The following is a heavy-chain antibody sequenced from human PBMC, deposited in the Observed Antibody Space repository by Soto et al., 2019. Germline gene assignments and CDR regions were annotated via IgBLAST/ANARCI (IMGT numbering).Heavy chain of an antibody. J-gene: IGHJ5*02. CDR2: ISKGSDYI. Sequence: GGSLRLSCAASGFSFSDYTMNWVRQAPGKGLEWVSSISKGSDYIFYADKVKGRFTISRDNARNSLHLQMTSLRVEDTAVYYCAKDSGCVNNACAYDPWGQGTLVTVSS. CDR1: GFSFSDYT. V-gene: IGHV3-21*01. D-gene: IGHD1-20*01. CDR3: AKDSGCVNNACAYDP.